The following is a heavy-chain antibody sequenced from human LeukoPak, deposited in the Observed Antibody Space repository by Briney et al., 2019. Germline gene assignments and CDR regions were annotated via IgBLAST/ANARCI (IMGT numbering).Heavy chain of an antibody. CDR1: GGSISSYY. Sequence: SETLSLTCTVSGGSISSYYWSWIRQPPGKGLEWIGYIYYSGSTNYNPSLKSRVTISVDTSKNQFSLKLSSVTAADTAVYYCASSPTGIAAAAYDYWGQGTLVTVSS. D-gene: IGHD6-13*01. V-gene: IGHV4-59*08. J-gene: IGHJ4*02. CDR2: IYYSGST. CDR3: ASSPTGIAAAAYDY.